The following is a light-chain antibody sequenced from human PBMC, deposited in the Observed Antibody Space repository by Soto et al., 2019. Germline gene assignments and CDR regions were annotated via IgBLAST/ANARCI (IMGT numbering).Light chain of an antibody. V-gene: IGKV3D-20*02. Sequence: EIVLTQSPGIMSLSPGERSTRSCRASQSVSSSYLAWYQQKPGQAPRLLIYDVSNRATGIPARFSGSGSGTDFTLTISSLEPEDFAVYYCQQRNYWQVTFGQGTRVDIK. J-gene: IGKJ5*01. CDR2: DVS. CDR1: QSVSSSY. CDR3: QQRNYWQVT.